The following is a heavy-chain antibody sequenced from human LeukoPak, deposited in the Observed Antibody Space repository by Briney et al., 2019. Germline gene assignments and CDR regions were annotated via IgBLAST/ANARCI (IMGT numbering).Heavy chain of an antibody. CDR1: GGSISSGSYF. CDR3: ARDQQLSYCGGDCYPAN. V-gene: IGHV4-61*02. CDR2: IYTSGST. J-gene: IGHJ4*02. Sequence: PSQTLSLTCTVSGGSISSGSYFWSWIRQPAGKGLEWIGRIYTSGSTDYNPSLQSRVTMSVDTSKNQFSLKLNSVTAADTAVYYCARDQQLSYCGGDCYPANWGQGTLATVSS. D-gene: IGHD2-21*02.